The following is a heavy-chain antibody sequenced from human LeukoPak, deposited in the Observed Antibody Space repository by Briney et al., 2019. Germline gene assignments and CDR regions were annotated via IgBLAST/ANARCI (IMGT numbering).Heavy chain of an antibody. CDR2: ISKNGKTI. CDR1: GFTFSDYY. V-gene: IGHV3-11*01. CDR3: ATTGLLGDIP. J-gene: IGHJ5*02. D-gene: IGHD2-21*01. Sequence: GGSLRLSCAASGFTFSDYYMSWIRQAPGRGLEWLSYISKNGKTIYYADSVKGRFTISRDNAKKSVYLQMNSLRAEDTAVYYCATTGLLGDIPWGQGTLVTVSS.